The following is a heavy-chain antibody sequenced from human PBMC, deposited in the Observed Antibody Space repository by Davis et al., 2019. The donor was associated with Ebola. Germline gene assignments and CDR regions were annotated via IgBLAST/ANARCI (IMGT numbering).Heavy chain of an antibody. J-gene: IGHJ4*02. D-gene: IGHD5-24*01. V-gene: IGHV1-69*02. Sequence: SVKVSCKASGGTFSSYTISWVRQAPGQGLEWMGRIIPILGIANYAQKFQGRVTITADKSTSTAYMELSSLRSEDTAVYYCATFFEMATTFIDYRGQGTLVTVSS. CDR3: ATFFEMATTFIDY. CDR2: IIPILGIA. CDR1: GGTFSSYT.